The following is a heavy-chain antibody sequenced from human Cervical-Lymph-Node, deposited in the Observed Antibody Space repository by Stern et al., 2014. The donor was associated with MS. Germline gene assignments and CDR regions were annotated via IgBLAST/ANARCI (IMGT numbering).Heavy chain of an antibody. J-gene: IGHJ1*01. CDR1: GYSFTNYW. Sequence: VQLVQSGAEVKKPGGSLKIFCKGSGYSFTNYWIGWVRQMPGKGLEWMWIIYPGDSEARYSPAFQGQVPISADQPINTAYLQWSRLEASDTANYYCARMWAVQGPRGNLPGYFQHWGQGTLVTVSS. V-gene: IGHV5-51*01. CDR3: ARMWAVQGPRGNLPGYFQH. CDR2: IYPGDSEA. D-gene: IGHD3-10*01.